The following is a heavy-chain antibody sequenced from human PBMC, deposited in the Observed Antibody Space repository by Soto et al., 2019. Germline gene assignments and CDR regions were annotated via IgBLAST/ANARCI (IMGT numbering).Heavy chain of an antibody. CDR2: IYPGDSDT. CDR3: ARQRYCSGGSCYYFAN. D-gene: IGHD2-15*01. Sequence: PGESLKISCQGSGYSFTSYWTGWVRQMPGKGLEWMGIIYPGDSDTRYSPSFQGQVTISADKSISTAYLQWSSLKASDTAMYYCARQRYCSGGSCYYFANWGQGTLVTVSS. V-gene: IGHV5-51*01. CDR1: GYSFTSYW. J-gene: IGHJ4*02.